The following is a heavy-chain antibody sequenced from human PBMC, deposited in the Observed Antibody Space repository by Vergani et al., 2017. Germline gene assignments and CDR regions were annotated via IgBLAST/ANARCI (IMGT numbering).Heavy chain of an antibody. D-gene: IGHD3-10*01. CDR3: ARHRGSGGFFPSSYFYGMDV. V-gene: IGHV4-38-2*01. CDR1: DSSIMTNPY. CDR2: IHHSGDT. Sequence: QVQLQESGPGLVKPSETLTLTCDVSDSSIMTNPYWGWFRQSPGKGLEWIGCIHHSGDTHYNSSLKSRVSISIVSSSKFSLSLTSVTAADTAIYYCARHRGSGGFFPSSYFYGMDVRRHGTTVTVSS. J-gene: IGHJ6*01.